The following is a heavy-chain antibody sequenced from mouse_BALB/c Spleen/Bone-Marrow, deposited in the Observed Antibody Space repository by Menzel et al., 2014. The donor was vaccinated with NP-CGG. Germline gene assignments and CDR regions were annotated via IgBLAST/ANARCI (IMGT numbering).Heavy chain of an antibody. CDR2: INPSNGGT. Sequence: QVTLKESGAELVKPGASVKLSCKASGYTFSSYYMYWVKQRPGQGLEWIGEINPSNGGTKFNEKLKSKATLTVDKSSSTAYMQLSSLTSEDSAVYYCTRSNYGYWYFDVWGAGTTVTVSS. CDR3: TRSNYGYWYFDV. V-gene: IGHV1S81*02. J-gene: IGHJ1*01. D-gene: IGHD1-1*01. CDR1: GYTFSSYY.